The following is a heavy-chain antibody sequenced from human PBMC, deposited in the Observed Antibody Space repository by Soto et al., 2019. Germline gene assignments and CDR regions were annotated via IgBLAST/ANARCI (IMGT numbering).Heavy chain of an antibody. CDR1: GYTFTGYY. V-gene: IGHV1-2*02. CDR2: INPNSGGT. D-gene: IGHD2-2*02. Sequence: QVQLVQSGAEVKKPGASVKVSCKASGYTFTGYYMHWVRQAPGQGLEWMGGINPNSGGTNFAQKFQGRVTMTRDTSISTAYMELSRLRSDDTAVYYCAREGYCSSTSCYIDNYWGQGTLVTVSS. CDR3: AREGYCSSTSCYIDNY. J-gene: IGHJ4*02.